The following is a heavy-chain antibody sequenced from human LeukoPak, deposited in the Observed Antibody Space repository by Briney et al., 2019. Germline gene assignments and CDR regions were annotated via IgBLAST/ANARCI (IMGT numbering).Heavy chain of an antibody. Sequence: GSLRLSCAASGFTFSSYWMSWVRQAPGKGLEWVANIKQDGSEKYYVDSVKGRFTIFRDNSKNTLYLQMNSLRAEDTAVYYCAKDRSYRLEGLADYWGQGTLVTVSS. CDR1: GFTFSSYW. CDR3: AKDRSYRLEGLADY. V-gene: IGHV3-7*01. D-gene: IGHD1-26*01. J-gene: IGHJ4*02. CDR2: IKQDGSEK.